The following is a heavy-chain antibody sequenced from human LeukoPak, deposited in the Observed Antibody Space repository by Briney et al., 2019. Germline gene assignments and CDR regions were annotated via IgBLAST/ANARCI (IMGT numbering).Heavy chain of an antibody. CDR3: AKRYYYDSSGYYYDAPPYYFDY. CDR1: GFTFSSYA. V-gene: IGHV3-23*01. J-gene: IGHJ4*02. D-gene: IGHD3-22*01. CDR2: ISGSGGST. Sequence: PGGSLRLSCAASGFTFSSYAMSWVRQAPGKGLEWVSAISGSGGSTYYADSVKGRFTISRDNSMNTLYLQMNSMRAEDTAVYYCAKRYYYDSSGYYYDAPPYYFDYWGQGTLVTVSS.